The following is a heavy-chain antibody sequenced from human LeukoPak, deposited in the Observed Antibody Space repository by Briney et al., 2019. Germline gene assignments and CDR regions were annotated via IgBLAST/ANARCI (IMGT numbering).Heavy chain of an antibody. Sequence: SETLSLTCTVSGGSISSYYWSWIRQPPGKGLEWIGYIYYSGSTNYNPSLKSRVTISVDTSKNQFSLELSSVTAADTAVYYCARSPGGSGTRAFDIWGQGTMVTVSS. CDR3: ARSPGGSGTRAFDI. J-gene: IGHJ3*02. D-gene: IGHD3-10*01. V-gene: IGHV4-59*08. CDR2: IYYSGST. CDR1: GGSISSYY.